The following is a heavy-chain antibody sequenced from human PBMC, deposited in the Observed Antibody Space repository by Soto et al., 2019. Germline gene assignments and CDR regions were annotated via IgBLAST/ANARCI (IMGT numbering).Heavy chain of an antibody. CDR1: GFTFSSYA. J-gene: IGHJ6*02. V-gene: IGHV3-64D*06. CDR2: ISSNGGST. Sequence: GWSLRLSCSASGFTFSSYAMHWVRQAPGKGLEYVSAISSNGGSTYYADSVKGRFTISRDNSKDTLYLQMSSLRAEDTAVYYPAPQGAVLRLLAPADVWRQGTMGTLS. D-gene: IGHD3-3*01. CDR3: APQGAVLRLLAPADV.